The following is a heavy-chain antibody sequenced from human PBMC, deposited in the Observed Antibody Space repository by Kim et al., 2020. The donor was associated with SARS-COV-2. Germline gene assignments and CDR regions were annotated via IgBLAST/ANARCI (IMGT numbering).Heavy chain of an antibody. D-gene: IGHD6-19*01. CDR2: IYYSGST. CDR1: GGSISSSSYY. CDR3: ARVLRGSGLSHDAFDI. V-gene: IGHV4-39*07. Sequence: SETLSLTCTVSGGSISSSSYYWGWIRQPPGKGLEGIGSIYYSGSTYYNPSLKSRVTISVDTSKNQFSLKLSSVTAADTAVYYCARVLRGSGLSHDAFDIWGQGTMVTVSS. J-gene: IGHJ3*02.